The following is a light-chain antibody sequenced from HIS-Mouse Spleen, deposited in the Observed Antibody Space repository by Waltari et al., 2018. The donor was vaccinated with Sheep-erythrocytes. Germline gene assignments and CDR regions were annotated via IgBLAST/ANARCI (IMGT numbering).Light chain of an antibody. CDR3: QQYNNWPPT. J-gene: IGKJ1*01. Sequence: EIVMTQSPATLSVSPGERATLSCRASQSVSSNLAWYQQKPGQAPRLLNYGASTRATGIPARFSGSGSGTEFTLTISSLQSEDFAVYYCQQYNNWPPTFGQVTKVEIK. CDR2: GAS. V-gene: IGKV3-15*01. CDR1: QSVSSN.